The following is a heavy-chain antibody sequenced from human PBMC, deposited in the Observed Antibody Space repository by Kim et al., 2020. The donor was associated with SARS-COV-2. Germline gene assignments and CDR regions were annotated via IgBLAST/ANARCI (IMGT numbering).Heavy chain of an antibody. CDR1: GGSISSSSYY. D-gene: IGHD3-22*01. V-gene: IGHV4-39*07. J-gene: IGHJ3*02. Sequence: SETLSLTCTVSGGSISSSSYYWGWIRQPPGKGLEWIGSIYYSGSTYYNPSLKSRVTISVDTSKNQFSLKLSSVTAADTAVYYCARDGWLTMIVVVGLGGAFDIWGQGTMVTVSS. CDR2: IYYSGST. CDR3: ARDGWLTMIVVVGLGGAFDI.